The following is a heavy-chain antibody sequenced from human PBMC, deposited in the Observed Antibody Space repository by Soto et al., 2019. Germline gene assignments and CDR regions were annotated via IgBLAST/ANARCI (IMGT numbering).Heavy chain of an antibody. D-gene: IGHD2-2*01. CDR2: IFDSGSS. V-gene: IGHV4-59*01. J-gene: IGHJ4*02. Sequence: SETLSLTCTVSGGSISSYFCGWIRQPPGKGLEWIGYIFDSGSSNYHPSLQSRVTISVDTSRNQFSLQLTSVTAADTAVYYCAICFCYCSIRTCYRVVDYWGQGTLVTVSS. CDR1: GGSISSYF. CDR3: AICFCYCSIRTCYRVVDY.